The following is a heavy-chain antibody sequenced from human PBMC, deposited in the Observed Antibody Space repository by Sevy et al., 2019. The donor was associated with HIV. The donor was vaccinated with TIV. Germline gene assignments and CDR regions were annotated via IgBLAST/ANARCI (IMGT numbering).Heavy chain of an antibody. CDR2: INPNSGGT. V-gene: IGHV1-2*02. CDR1: GYTFTGYY. Sequence: ASVKVSCKASGYTFTGYYMHWVRQAPGQGLEWMGWINPNSGGTNYAQKFQGRVTMTRDTSISKAYMELSRLRSDDTAVYYCARDEGGIVVVRHPYGMDVWGQGTTVTVSS. CDR3: ARDEGGIVVVRHPYGMDV. J-gene: IGHJ6*02. D-gene: IGHD3-22*01.